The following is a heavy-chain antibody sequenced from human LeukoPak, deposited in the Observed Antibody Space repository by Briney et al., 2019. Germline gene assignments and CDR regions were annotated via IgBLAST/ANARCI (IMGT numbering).Heavy chain of an antibody. Sequence: SETLSLTCTVSGGSISSGGYYWSWIRQPPGKGLEWIGYIYHSGSTYYNPSLKSRVTISVDRSKNQFSLKLSSVTAADTAVYYCARDSGRFGCSSTSCSVGGWGQGTLVTVSS. D-gene: IGHD2-2*01. J-gene: IGHJ4*02. CDR2: IYHSGST. CDR1: GGSISSGGYY. CDR3: ARDSGRFGCSSTSCSVGG. V-gene: IGHV4-30-2*01.